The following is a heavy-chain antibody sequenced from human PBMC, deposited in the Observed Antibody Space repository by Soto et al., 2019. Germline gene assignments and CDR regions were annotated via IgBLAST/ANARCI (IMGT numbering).Heavy chain of an antibody. D-gene: IGHD2-2*01. CDR2: ISGSGGST. CDR1: GFTFSSYA. J-gene: IGHJ6*02. Sequence: PGGSLRLSCAASGFTFSSYAMSWVRQAPGKGLERVSAISGSGGSTYYADSVKGRFTISRDNSKNTLYLQMNSLRAEDTAVYYCAKDXYGGPADTSPYYYGMDVWGQGTTVTVSS. V-gene: IGHV3-23*01. CDR3: AKDXYGGPADTSPYYYGMDV.